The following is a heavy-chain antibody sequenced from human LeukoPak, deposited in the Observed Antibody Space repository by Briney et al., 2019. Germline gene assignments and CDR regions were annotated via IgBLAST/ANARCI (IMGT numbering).Heavy chain of an antibody. CDR1: GYTFTGYY. D-gene: IGHD2-2*01. CDR2: INPNSGGT. J-gene: IGHJ1*01. V-gene: IGHV1-2*02. Sequence: ASVKVSCKASGYTFTGYYMHWVRQAPGQGLEWMGWINPNSGGTNYAQKFQGRVTMTRDTSISTAYMELSRLRSDDTAVYYCARTIDCSSTSCYVTEYFHHWGQGTLVTVSS. CDR3: ARTIDCSSTSCYVTEYFHH.